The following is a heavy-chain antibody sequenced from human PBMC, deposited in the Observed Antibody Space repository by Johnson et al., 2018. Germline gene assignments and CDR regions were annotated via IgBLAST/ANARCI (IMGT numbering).Heavy chain of an antibody. CDR1: GGSISSYY. CDR2: IYYSGST. V-gene: IGHV4-59*01. J-gene: IGHJ6*03. Sequence: QVQLQESGPGLVKPSETLSLTCTVSGGSISSYYWSWIRQPPGKGLEWIGYIYYSGSTNYNPSLKSRVTISVDTSKNQFSLKLSSVTAADTAVYYCAGVKISRDYYYMDVWGKGTTVTVSS. D-gene: IGHD2-2*01. CDR3: AGVKISRDYYYMDV.